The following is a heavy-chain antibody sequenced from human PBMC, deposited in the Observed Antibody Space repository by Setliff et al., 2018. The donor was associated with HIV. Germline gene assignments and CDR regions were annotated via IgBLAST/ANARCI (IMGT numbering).Heavy chain of an antibody. CDR3: ARGDFDF. CDR2: ISVYNGNT. CDR1: GFTLTELS. J-gene: IGHJ4*02. Sequence: ASVKVSCKVSGFTLTELSMHWVRQAPGKGLEWMGWISVYNGNTNYAEKFQGRVTMTTDTSASTAYMDLRSLRADDTALYYCARGDFDFWGQGTLVTVSS. D-gene: IGHD2-21*01. V-gene: IGHV1-18*01.